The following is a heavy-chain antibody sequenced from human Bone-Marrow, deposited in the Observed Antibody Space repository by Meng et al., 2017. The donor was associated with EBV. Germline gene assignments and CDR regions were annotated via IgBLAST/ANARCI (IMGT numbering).Heavy chain of an antibody. CDR3: ARDLANDYGDYYFDY. J-gene: IGHJ4*02. CDR1: GGSISNSNW. Sequence: VMVQESGPGLVKPSGTLSLTCAVSGGSISNSNWWSWVRQPPGKGLEWIGEIYHSGSTNYNPSLKSRVTISVDKSKNQFSLKLSSVTAADTAVYYCARDLANDYGDYYFDYWGQGSLVTVSS. D-gene: IGHD4-17*01. V-gene: IGHV4-4*02. CDR2: IYHSGST.